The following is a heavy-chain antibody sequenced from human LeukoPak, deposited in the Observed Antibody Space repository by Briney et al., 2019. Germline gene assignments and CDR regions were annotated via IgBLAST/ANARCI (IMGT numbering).Heavy chain of an antibody. D-gene: IGHD3-22*01. CDR3: ARLSDSIPLDY. CDR2: ILYDGSNK. Sequence: GGSLRLSCAASGFTFSSYAMHWVRQAPGKGLEWVAVILYDGSNKYYADSVKGRFTISRDNSKNTLYQQMNSLRAEDTAVYYCARLSDSIPLDYWGQGTLVTVSS. V-gene: IGHV3-30-3*01. CDR1: GFTFSSYA. J-gene: IGHJ4*02.